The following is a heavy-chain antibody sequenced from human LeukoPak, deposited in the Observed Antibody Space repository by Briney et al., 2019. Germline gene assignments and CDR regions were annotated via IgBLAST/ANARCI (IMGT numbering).Heavy chain of an antibody. CDR2: IYTSGST. CDR3: ARDYYDSSGYYYAQYFQH. D-gene: IGHD3-22*01. J-gene: IGHJ1*01. CDR1: GGSISSGSYY. V-gene: IGHV4-61*02. Sequence: PSQTLSLTCTVSGGSISSGSYYWSWIRQPAGKGLEWIGRIYTSGSTNYNPSLKSRVTISVDTSKNQFSLKLSSVTAADTAVYYCARDYYDSSGYYYAQYFQHWGQGTLVTVSS.